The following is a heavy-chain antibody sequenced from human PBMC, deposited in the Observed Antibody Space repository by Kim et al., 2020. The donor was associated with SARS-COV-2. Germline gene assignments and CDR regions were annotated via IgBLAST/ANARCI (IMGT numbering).Heavy chain of an antibody. J-gene: IGHJ4*02. CDR1: GFTFSSYW. Sequence: GGSLRLSCAASGFTFSSYWMHWVRQAPGKGLVWVSRINSDGSSTSYADSVKGRFTISRDNAKNTLYLQMNSLRAEDTAVYYCARRGSGYSYGYSFGYWGPGTLVTVSS. CDR2: INSDGSST. CDR3: ARRGSGYSYGYSFGY. D-gene: IGHD5-18*01. V-gene: IGHV3-74*01.